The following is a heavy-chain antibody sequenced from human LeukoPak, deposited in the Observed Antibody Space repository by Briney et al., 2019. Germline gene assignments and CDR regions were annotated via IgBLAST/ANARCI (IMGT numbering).Heavy chain of an antibody. CDR2: IRSKANSYAT. D-gene: IGHD6-19*01. V-gene: IGHV3-73*01. CDR1: GFTFSGSA. Sequence: GRSLRLSCAASGFTFSGSAMHSARQASGKGLEWVGRIRSKANSYATAYAASVKGRFTISRDDSKNTAYLQMNSLKTEDTAVYYCTSSGWFDYWGQGTLVTVSS. J-gene: IGHJ4*02. CDR3: TSSGWFDY.